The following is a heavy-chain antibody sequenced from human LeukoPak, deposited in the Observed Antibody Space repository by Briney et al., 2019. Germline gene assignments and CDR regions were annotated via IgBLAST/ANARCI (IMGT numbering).Heavy chain of an antibody. J-gene: IGHJ3*02. D-gene: IGHD2-15*01. CDR1: GFTFSPYR. V-gene: IGHV3-48*01. Sequence: GGSLRLSCAASGFTFSPYRMNCVRQASGKGLEWVSYTSSSSSTIYYADSVKGRFTISRDNAKNSLYLQMNSLRAEDTGAYYCARLAHDAFDIWGQGTLVTVSS. CDR3: ARLAHDAFDI. CDR2: TSSSSSTI.